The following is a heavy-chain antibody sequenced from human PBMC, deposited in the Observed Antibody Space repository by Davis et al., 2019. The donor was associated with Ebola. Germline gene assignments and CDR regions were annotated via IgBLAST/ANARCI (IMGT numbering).Heavy chain of an antibody. CDR2: IYHTGST. CDR3: ARESSEGGGSDAFDV. D-gene: IGHD1-26*01. Sequence: LRLSCVVSGGSISSGSYSWSWIRQPPGKGLEWIGYIYHTGSTYYSPSLQSRVTMSVDKSQNHFSLRLASVTAADTAVYYCARESSEGGGSDAFDVWGQGTLATVSS. V-gene: IGHV4-30-2*01. CDR1: GGSISSGSYS. J-gene: IGHJ3*01.